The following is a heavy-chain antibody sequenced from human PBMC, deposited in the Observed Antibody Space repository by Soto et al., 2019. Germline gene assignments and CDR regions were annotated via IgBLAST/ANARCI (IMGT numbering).Heavy chain of an antibody. Sequence: QVQLVESGGGVVQPERSLRLSCAASGFTFSSYGMHWVRQAPGKGLEWVAVIWYDGSNKYYADSVKGRFTISRDNSKNTLYLQMNSLRAEDTAVYYCARSLEQWLVRFAFDIWGQGTMVTVSS. D-gene: IGHD6-19*01. V-gene: IGHV3-33*01. J-gene: IGHJ3*02. CDR3: ARSLEQWLVRFAFDI. CDR2: IWYDGSNK. CDR1: GFTFSSYG.